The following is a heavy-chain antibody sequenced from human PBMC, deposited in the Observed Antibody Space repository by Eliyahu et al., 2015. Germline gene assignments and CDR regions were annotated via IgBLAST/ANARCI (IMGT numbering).Heavy chain of an antibody. CDR1: XYXLXELS. Sequence: QVQLVQSGXXVKKPGASVKVSCKVSXYXLXELSMXWVRQAPGKGLEWMGGFDPEDGETIYAQKFQGRVTMTEDTSTDTAYMELSSLRSEDTAVYYCATSADDYGDYGWFDPWGQGTLVTVSS. V-gene: IGHV1-24*01. J-gene: IGHJ5*02. D-gene: IGHD4-17*01. CDR2: FDPEDGET. CDR3: ATSADDYGDYGWFDP.